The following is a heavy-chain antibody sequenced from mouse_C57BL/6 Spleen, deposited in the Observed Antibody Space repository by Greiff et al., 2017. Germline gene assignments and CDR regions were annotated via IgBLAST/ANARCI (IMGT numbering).Heavy chain of an antibody. D-gene: IGHD1-1*01. V-gene: IGHV1-50*01. CDR1: GYTFTSYW. J-gene: IGHJ4*01. CDR2: IDPSDSYT. CDR3: ARDYGSSYPYYAMDD. Sequence: VQLQQPGAELVKPGASVKLSCKASGYTFTSYWMQWVKQRPGQGLEWIGEIDPSDSYTNYNQKFKGKATLTVDTSSSTAYMQLSSLTSEDSAVYYCARDYGSSYPYYAMDDWGKGTSVTVSS.